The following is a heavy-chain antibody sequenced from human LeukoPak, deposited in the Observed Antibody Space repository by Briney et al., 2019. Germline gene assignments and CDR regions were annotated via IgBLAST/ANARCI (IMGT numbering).Heavy chain of an antibody. J-gene: IGHJ4*02. CDR1: GDSIGSYY. V-gene: IGHV4-59*01. Sequence: SETLALTCTVSGDSIGSYYWRWIRQPPGKGLEWIGYIYYSGSTNYNPSLKSRVTISVDTSKNQFSLKLSSVTAADTAVYYSARDAPSGWYLYFDYWGQGTLVTVSS. CDR3: ARDAPSGWYLYFDY. D-gene: IGHD6-19*01. CDR2: IYYSGST.